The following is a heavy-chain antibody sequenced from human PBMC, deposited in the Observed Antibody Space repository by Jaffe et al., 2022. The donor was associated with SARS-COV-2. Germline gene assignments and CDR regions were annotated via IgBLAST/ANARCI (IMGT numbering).Heavy chain of an antibody. CDR2: IIPILGIA. J-gene: IGHJ5*02. D-gene: IGHD4-4*01. CDR3: ARVEAGDYSNYHNWFDP. V-gene: IGHV1-69*02. Sequence: QVQLVQSGAEVKKPGSSVKVSCKASGGTFSSYTISWVRQAPGQGLEWMGRIIPILGIANYAQKFQGRVTITADKSTSTAYMELSSLRSEDTAVYYCARVEAGDYSNYHNWFDPWGQGTLVTVSS. CDR1: GGTFSSYT.